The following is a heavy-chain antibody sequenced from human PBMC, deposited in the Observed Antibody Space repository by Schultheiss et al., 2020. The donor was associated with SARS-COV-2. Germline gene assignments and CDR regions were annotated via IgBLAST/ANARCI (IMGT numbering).Heavy chain of an antibody. D-gene: IGHD4-17*01. V-gene: IGHV4-61*01. Sequence: SQTLSLTCTVSGGSISSSSYYWSWIRQPPGKGLEWIGYIYYSGSTNYNPSLKSRVTISVDTSKNQFSLKLSSVTAADTAVYYCARDSAVTTFDYWGQGTLVTVSS. CDR2: IYYSGST. CDR3: ARDSAVTTFDY. CDR1: GGSISSSSYY. J-gene: IGHJ4*02.